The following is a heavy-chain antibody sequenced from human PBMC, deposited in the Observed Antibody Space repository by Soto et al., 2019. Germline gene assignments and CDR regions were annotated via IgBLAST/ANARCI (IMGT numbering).Heavy chain of an antibody. J-gene: IGHJ4*02. Sequence: QVHLVESGGGVVQPGTSLRLACAASGFRFSGYGMQWVRQTPGKGLEWVGVIWYDGSKTFYADSVKGRFTISRDNSNNNVFLQMDSLRAXXXXXXXXXXXIGGGSWYSLAYWGPGSLVTVSS. V-gene: IGHV3-33*03. D-gene: IGHD2-15*01. CDR1: GFRFSGYG. CDR2: IWYDGSKT. CDR3: XXXIGGGSWYSLAY.